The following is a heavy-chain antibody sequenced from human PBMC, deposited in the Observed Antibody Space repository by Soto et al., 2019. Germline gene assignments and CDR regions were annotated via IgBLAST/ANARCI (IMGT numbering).Heavy chain of an antibody. CDR3: TTDRVIVVVPAAIDY. Sequence: GGSLRLSCAASGFTFSNAWMSWVRQAPGKGLEWVGRIKSKTDGGTTDYAAPVKGRFTISRDDSKNTLYLQMNSLKTEDTAVYCCTTDRVIVVVPAAIDYWGQGTLVTVSS. V-gene: IGHV3-15*01. D-gene: IGHD2-2*01. CDR2: IKSKTDGGTT. J-gene: IGHJ4*02. CDR1: GFTFSNAW.